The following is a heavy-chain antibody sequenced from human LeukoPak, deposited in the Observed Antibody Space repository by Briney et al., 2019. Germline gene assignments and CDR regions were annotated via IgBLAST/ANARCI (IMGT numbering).Heavy chain of an antibody. J-gene: IGHJ3*02. Sequence: SVKVSCKASGGTFSSYAISWVRRAPGQGLEWMGGTIPIFGTANYAQKFQGRVTITADKSTSTAYMELSSLRSEDTAVYYCARTEKWLQSDAFDIWGQGTMVTVSS. CDR2: TIPIFGTA. CDR3: ARTEKWLQSDAFDI. V-gene: IGHV1-69*06. D-gene: IGHD5-24*01. CDR1: GGTFSSYA.